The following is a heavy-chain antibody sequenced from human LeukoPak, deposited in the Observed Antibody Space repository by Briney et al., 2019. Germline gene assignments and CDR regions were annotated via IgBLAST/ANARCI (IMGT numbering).Heavy chain of an antibody. J-gene: IGHJ6*02. CDR3: ARDNYYSVMDV. CDR2: ISTSGSYI. Sequence: GGSLRLSCAASGFTFSSYAMSWVRQAPGKGLECVSYISTSGSYIYHADSVKGRFTISRDNAKNSLYLQMNCLRAEDTAVYYCARDNYYSVMDVWGQGTTVTVSS. CDR1: GFTFSSYA. V-gene: IGHV3-21*01.